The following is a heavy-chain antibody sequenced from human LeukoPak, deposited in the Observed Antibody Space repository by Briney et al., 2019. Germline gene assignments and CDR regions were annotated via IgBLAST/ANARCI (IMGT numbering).Heavy chain of an antibody. V-gene: IGHV1-2*02. CDR3: ARGLGEWELLGIDY. J-gene: IGHJ4*02. Sequence: ASVKVSCKASGYTFTGYYMHWVRQAPGQGLEWMGWINPNSGGTNYAQKFQGRVTMTRDTSISTAYMELSRLRSDDTAVYYCARGLGEWELLGIDYWGQGTLVTVSS. CDR1: GYTFTGYY. D-gene: IGHD1-26*01. CDR2: INPNSGGT.